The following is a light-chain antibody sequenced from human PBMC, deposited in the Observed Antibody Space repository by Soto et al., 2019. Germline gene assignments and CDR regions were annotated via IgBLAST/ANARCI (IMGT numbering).Light chain of an antibody. J-gene: IGLJ2*01. V-gene: IGLV1-47*01. CDR1: SSNIGSNY. CDR2: RNN. Sequence: QSALTHPPSASGTPGQRVTTSCSGSSSNIGSNYVYWYQQLPGTAPKLLIYRNNQRPSGVPDRFSGSKSGTSASLAISGLRSEDEADYYCAAWDDSLSAPVVFGGGTKVTVL. CDR3: AAWDDSLSAPVV.